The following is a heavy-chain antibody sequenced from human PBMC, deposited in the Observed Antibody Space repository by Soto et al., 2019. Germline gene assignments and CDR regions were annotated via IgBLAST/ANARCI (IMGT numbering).Heavy chain of an antibody. D-gene: IGHD3-16*01. V-gene: IGHV4-61*01. CDR2: IYYSEST. Sequence: SSETLSLTCTVSGGSVSSGSYYWSWIRQPPGKGLEWIGYIYYSESTNYNPSLKSRVIISIDTSKSQFSLKLSSVTAADTAVYYCARVRQLWGGSYYFDFWGQGALVTVSS. J-gene: IGHJ4*02. CDR3: ARVRQLWGGSYYFDF. CDR1: GGSVSSGSYY.